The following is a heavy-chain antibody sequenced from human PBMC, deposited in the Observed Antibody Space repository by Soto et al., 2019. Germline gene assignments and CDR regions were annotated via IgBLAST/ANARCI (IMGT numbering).Heavy chain of an antibody. CDR3: SKDIYDILTVYTRGDALDL. D-gene: IGHD3-9*01. CDR1: GFKFDDYA. J-gene: IGHJ3*01. CDR2: ISWKSGSM. Sequence: EVQLVESGGDLVQPGRSLILACTASGFKFDDYAMHWVRQAPGKGLEWVSGISWKSGSMNYADSGKGRFTISRDNAKNSLYLQMISLRYEDTSLYYCSKDIYDILTVYTRGDALDLFGHGTMVTVSS. V-gene: IGHV3-9*01.